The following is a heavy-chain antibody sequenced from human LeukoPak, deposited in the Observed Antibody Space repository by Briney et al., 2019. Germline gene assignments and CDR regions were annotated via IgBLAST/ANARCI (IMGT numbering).Heavy chain of an antibody. CDR2: INSDGSST. V-gene: IGHV3-74*01. CDR3: ARVGYCTNGVCFYYFDY. Sequence: GGSLRLSCAASGFTFSSYWMHWFRQAPGKGLVWVSRINSDGSSTSYADSVKGRFTISRENAKNTLYLQMNSLRAEDTAVYYCARVGYCTNGVCFYYFDYWGQGTLVTVSS. J-gene: IGHJ4*02. D-gene: IGHD2-8*01. CDR1: GFTFSSYW.